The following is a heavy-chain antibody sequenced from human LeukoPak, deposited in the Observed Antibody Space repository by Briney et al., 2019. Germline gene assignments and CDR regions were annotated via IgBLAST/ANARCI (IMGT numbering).Heavy chain of an antibody. Sequence: GESLKISCKGSGYSFTSYWIGWVRQMPGKGLEWMGIIYPGDSDTRYSPSFQGQVTISADKSISTAYLQWSSLKASDTAMYYCARRGYCSSTSCYAGWLDPWGQGTLVTVSS. CDR2: IYPGDSDT. D-gene: IGHD2-2*01. CDR1: GYSFTSYW. V-gene: IGHV5-51*01. J-gene: IGHJ5*02. CDR3: ARRGYCSSTSCYAGWLDP.